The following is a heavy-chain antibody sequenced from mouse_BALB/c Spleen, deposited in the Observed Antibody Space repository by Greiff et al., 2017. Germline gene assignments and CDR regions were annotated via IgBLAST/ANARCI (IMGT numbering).Heavy chain of an antibody. Sequence: QVQLQQSGAELVRPGSSVKISCKASGYAFSSYWMNWVKQRPGQGLEWIGQIYPGDGDTNYNGKFKGKATLTADKSSSTAYMQLSSLTSEDSAVYFCARCGGKGAMDYWGQGTSVTVSS. V-gene: IGHV1-80*01. CDR1: GYAFSSYW. J-gene: IGHJ4*01. CDR3: ARCGGKGAMDY. CDR2: IYPGDGDT.